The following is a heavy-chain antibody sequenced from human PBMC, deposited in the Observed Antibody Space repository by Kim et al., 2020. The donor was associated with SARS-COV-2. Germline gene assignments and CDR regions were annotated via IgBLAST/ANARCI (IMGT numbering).Heavy chain of an antibody. CDR1: GFTVSSNY. Sequence: GGSLRLSCAASGFTVSSNYMSWVRQAPGKGLEWVSVIYSGGSTYYADSVKGRFTISRDNSKNTLYLQMNSLRAEDTAVYYCARGEGVYDFYGMDVWGQGTTVTVSS. CDR2: IYSGGST. J-gene: IGHJ6*02. V-gene: IGHV3-53*01. D-gene: IGHD1-26*01. CDR3: ARGEGVYDFYGMDV.